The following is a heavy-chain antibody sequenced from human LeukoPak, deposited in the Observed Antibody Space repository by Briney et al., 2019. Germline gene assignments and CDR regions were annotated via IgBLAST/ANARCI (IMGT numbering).Heavy chain of an antibody. CDR3: ARDLMEESFDY. J-gene: IGHJ4*02. Sequence: GGSLRLSCAASGFTFSSYGMHWVRQAPGKGLEWVAVIWYDGSNKYYADSVKGRFAISRDNSKNTLYLQMNSLRAEDTAVYYCARDLMEESFDYWGQGTLVTVSS. CDR1: GFTFSSYG. D-gene: IGHD2-8*01. V-gene: IGHV3-33*01. CDR2: IWYDGSNK.